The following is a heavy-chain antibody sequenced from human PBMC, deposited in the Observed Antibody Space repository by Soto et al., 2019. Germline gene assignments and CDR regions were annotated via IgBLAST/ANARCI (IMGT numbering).Heavy chain of an antibody. CDR1: GFTFSSYS. CDR2: ISSSSSYI. J-gene: IGHJ6*02. V-gene: IGHV3-21*01. Sequence: PGGSLRLSCAASGFTFSSYSMNWVRQAPGKGLEWVSSISSSSSYIYYADSVKGRFTISRDNAKNSLYLQMNSLRAEDTAVYYCARDGDYYGSGSSATYYYYYGMDVWGLGTTVTVSS. CDR3: ARDGDYYGSGSSATYYYYYGMDV. D-gene: IGHD3-10*01.